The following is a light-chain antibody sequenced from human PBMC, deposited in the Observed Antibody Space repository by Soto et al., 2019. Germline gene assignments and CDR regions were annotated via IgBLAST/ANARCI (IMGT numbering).Light chain of an antibody. CDR1: QSVSRR. CDR3: QQYNYWPT. V-gene: IGKV3-15*01. Sequence: EVVMTQSPATLSVSPWERATLSCRASQSVSRRLAWYQQIPGQAPRLLIYGASTRATDIPARFSGSGSGTEFTLTISSLQSEDFAVYYCQQYNYWPTFGQGTKVDIK. CDR2: GAS. J-gene: IGKJ1*01.